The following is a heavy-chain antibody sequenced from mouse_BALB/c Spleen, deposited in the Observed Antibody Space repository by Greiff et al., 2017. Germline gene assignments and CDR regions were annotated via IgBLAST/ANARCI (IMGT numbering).Heavy chain of an antibody. V-gene: IGHV1S137*01. Sequence: VQLQQSGAELVRPGVSVKISCKGSGYTFTDYAMHWVKQSHAKSLEWIGVISTYYGDASYNQKFKGKATMTVDKSSSTAYMELVRLTSEDSAIYYCARYYGHYFDYWGQGTTLTVSS. D-gene: IGHD1-1*01. CDR1: GYTFTDYA. CDR2: ISTYYGDA. CDR3: ARYYGHYFDY. J-gene: IGHJ2*01.